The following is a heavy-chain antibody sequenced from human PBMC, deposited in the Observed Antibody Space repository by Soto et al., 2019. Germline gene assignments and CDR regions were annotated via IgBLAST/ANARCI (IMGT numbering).Heavy chain of an antibody. J-gene: IGHJ4*02. CDR3: AKDWVTLRGPIDY. D-gene: IGHD2-21*02. V-gene: IGHV3-23*01. CDR1: GFTFDDYA. Sequence: GGSLRLSCAASGFTFDDYAMHWVRQAPGKGLEWVSAISGSGGSTYYADSVKGRFTISRDNSKNTLYLQMNSLRVEDTAVYYCAKDWVTLRGPIDYWGQGTLVTVSS. CDR2: ISGSGGST.